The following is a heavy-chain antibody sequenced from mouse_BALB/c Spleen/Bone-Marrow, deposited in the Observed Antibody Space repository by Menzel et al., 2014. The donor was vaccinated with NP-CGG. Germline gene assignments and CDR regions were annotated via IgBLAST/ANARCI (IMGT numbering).Heavy chain of an antibody. J-gene: IGHJ4*01. CDR2: ISNGGGCT. CDR1: GFTFSSYI. CDR3: ARQGVYYGKTYYAMDY. D-gene: IGHD2-1*01. V-gene: IGHV5-12-2*01. Sequence: EVQLVESGGGLVQPGGSLKISCAASGFTFSSYIMSWVRQTPEKRLEWVAYISNGGGCTYYPDTVKGRFTISRDNAKNTLYLQMISLKSEDTAMYYCARQGVYYGKTYYAMDYWGQGTSVTVSS.